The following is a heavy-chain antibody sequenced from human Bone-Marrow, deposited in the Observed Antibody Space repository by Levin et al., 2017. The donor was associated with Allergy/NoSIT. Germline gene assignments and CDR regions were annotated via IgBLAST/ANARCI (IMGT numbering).Heavy chain of an antibody. D-gene: IGHD3-10*01. Sequence: GGSLRLSCAASGFTFARYWMTWVRQAPGKGLEWVANIKQDGSEKYYVGSVKGRFTISRDNAKSSLYLQMNSLRDEDTAVYFCARVSEDYYRSGSYLFRTKRGDPYYDMDVWGQGTTVTVSS. CDR3: ARVSEDYYRSGSYLFRTKRGDPYYDMDV. CDR2: IKQDGSEK. CDR1: GFTFARYW. J-gene: IGHJ6*02. V-gene: IGHV3-7*01.